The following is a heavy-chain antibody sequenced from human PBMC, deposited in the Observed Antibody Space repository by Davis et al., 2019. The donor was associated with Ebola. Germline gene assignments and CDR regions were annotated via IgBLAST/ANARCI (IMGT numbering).Heavy chain of an antibody. CDR3: ARVLSLRIAVVGVFDY. D-gene: IGHD6-19*01. Sequence: PGGSLRLSCAASGFTFSSYAMHWVRQAPGKGLEWVAVISYDGSNKYYADSVKGRFTISRDNSKNTLYLQMNSLRAEDTAVYYCARVLSLRIAVVGVFDYWGQGTLVTVSS. CDR1: GFTFSSYA. J-gene: IGHJ4*02. CDR2: ISYDGSNK. V-gene: IGHV3-30-3*01.